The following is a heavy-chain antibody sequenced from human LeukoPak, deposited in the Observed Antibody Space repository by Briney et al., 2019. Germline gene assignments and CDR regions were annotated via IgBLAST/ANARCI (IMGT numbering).Heavy chain of an antibody. D-gene: IGHD7-27*01. J-gene: IGHJ4*02. Sequence: GGSLRLSCAASGFTFSTYSMNWVRQAPGKGLDWISYISSTSTTIYYADSVKGRFTISRDNAKNSLYLQMNSPRAEDTAAYYCAKDGNWARFENWGQGTLVTVSS. V-gene: IGHV3-48*01. CDR3: AKDGNWARFEN. CDR2: ISSTSTTI. CDR1: GFTFSTYS.